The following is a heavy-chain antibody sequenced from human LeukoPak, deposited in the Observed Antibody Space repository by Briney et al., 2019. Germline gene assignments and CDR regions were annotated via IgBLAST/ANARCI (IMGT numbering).Heavy chain of an antibody. J-gene: IGHJ3*02. CDR2: ISGSGGAT. CDR1: GFTFSSYA. D-gene: IGHD3-22*01. V-gene: IGHV3-23*01. Sequence: PGGSLRLSCAASGFTFSSYAMNWVRQAPGKGLEWVSAISGSGGATYYADSVKGRFTMSRDNSKNTLYLQMNSLRAEDTAVYYCARDFHWNDSSGYYAFDIWGQGTMVTVSS. CDR3: ARDFHWNDSSGYYAFDI.